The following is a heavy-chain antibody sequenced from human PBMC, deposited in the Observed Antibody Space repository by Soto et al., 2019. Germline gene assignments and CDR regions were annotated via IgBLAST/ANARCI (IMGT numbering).Heavy chain of an antibody. D-gene: IGHD2-8*02. V-gene: IGHV4-34*01. Sequence: SETLSLTCAVYGGSFSGYYWTWIRQPPGTGLEWIGEINHSGSTNYNPSLKSRVAISVDTSKNQFSLKLTSVTAADTAVYYCARDKITGLFDYWGQGTLVNVS. CDR2: INHSGST. J-gene: IGHJ4*02. CDR1: GGSFSGYY. CDR3: ARDKITGLFDY.